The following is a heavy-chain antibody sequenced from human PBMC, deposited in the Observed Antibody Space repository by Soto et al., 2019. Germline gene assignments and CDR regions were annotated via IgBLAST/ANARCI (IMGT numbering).Heavy chain of an antibody. J-gene: IGHJ5*02. Sequence: QLQLQESGSGLVKPSQTLSLTCAVSGGSISSGGYSWSWIRQPPGKGLEWIGYIYHSGSTYYNPSRKRGGTVSVDRSKNQIALERSSLTAADTAVYYCARVDCYDWYRRHWFDPWGQGTLVTVSS. V-gene: IGHV4-30-2*01. CDR2: IYHSGST. CDR1: GGSISSGGYS. CDR3: ARVDCYDWYRRHWFDP. D-gene: IGHD5-12*01.